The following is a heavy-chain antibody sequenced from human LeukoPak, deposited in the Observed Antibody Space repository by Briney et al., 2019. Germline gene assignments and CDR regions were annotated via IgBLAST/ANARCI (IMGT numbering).Heavy chain of an antibody. CDR1: GFTFSGHY. J-gene: IGHJ4*02. Sequence: GGSLRLSCAASGFTFSGHYMSWIRQAPGKGLEWLSHIGIRGETSYNAASVKGRFTISRDNGKSTLYLQMNSLTVEDTAVYYCTRYGDSANKVDFWGQGTLVTVSS. V-gene: IGHV3-11*01. CDR2: IGIRGETS. D-gene: IGHD7-27*01. CDR3: TRYGDSANKVDF.